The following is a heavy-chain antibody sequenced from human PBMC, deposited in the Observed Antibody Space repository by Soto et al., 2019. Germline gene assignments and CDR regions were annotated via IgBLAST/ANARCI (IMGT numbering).Heavy chain of an antibody. CDR1: GYTFTGYY. CDR3: ERVLKLLAPDY. CDR2: INPNSGGT. J-gene: IGHJ4*02. V-gene: IGHV1-2*02. D-gene: IGHD3-3*02. Sequence: QVQLVQSGAEVKKPGASVKVSCKSSGYTFTGYYMHWVRQAPGQGLEWMGWINPNSGGTNYAQKFQGRVTMTRDTSISTAYMELSSMRSEDTAVFYCERVLKLLAPDYWGQGTLVTVSS.